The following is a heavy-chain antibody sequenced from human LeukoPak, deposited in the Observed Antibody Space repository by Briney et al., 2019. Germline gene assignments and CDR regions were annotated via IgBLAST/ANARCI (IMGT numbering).Heavy chain of an antibody. CDR2: FDPEDGET. D-gene: IGHD1-7*01. CDR3: AIRELWPNWFDP. CDR1: GYTLTELS. V-gene: IGHV1-24*01. Sequence: ASVKVYCKVSGYTLTELSMHWVRQAPGKGLEWMGGFDPEDGETIYAQKFQGRVTMTEDTSTDTAYMELSSLRSEDTAVYYCAIRELWPNWFDPWGQGTLVTVSS. J-gene: IGHJ5*02.